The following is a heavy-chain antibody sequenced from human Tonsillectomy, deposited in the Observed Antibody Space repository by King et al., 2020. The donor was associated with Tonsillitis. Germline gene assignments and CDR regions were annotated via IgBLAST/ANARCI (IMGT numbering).Heavy chain of an antibody. CDR2: IKQDGSEK. J-gene: IGHJ6*02. D-gene: IGHD4-17*01. Sequence: VQLVESGGGLVQPGGSLRLSCAASGLTFSIYWMSWVRQAPGGGLEWVANIKQDGSEKYYVDSVKGRFTISRDNAKNSLYLQMNSLRAEDTAVYYCAADYGDYLGSYYYYGMDVWGQGTTVTVSS. CDR1: GLTFSIYW. CDR3: AADYGDYLGSYYYYGMDV. V-gene: IGHV3-7*01.